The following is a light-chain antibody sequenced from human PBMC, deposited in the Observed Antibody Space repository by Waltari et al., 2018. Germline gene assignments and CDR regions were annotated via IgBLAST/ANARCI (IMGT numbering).Light chain of an antibody. CDR3: QQSYNIPYT. CDR2: AAS. V-gene: IGKV1-39*01. Sequence: DIQVTQSPSSLSASVGDTVVITCRARQSVATLLNWYQQKPGKAPNLLIYAASSLQSGFPSRFSGSGSGTDFTLTITSLQPEDFASYYCQQSYNIPYTFGQGTKLEIK. CDR1: QSVATL. J-gene: IGKJ2*01.